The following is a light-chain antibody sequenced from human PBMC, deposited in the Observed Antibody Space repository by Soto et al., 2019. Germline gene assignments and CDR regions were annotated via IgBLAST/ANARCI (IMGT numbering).Light chain of an antibody. CDR3: QQYDRFPYT. J-gene: IGKJ2*01. CDR2: KAS. Sequence: DIQMTQSPSTLSASVGDTVTITCRASQSISTWLAWYQQKPGQAPKLLIHKASTLETGVPSRFSGSGSGTDFTLTISSLQPDDFATSYCQQYDRFPYTFGQGTKLEIK. V-gene: IGKV1-5*03. CDR1: QSISTW.